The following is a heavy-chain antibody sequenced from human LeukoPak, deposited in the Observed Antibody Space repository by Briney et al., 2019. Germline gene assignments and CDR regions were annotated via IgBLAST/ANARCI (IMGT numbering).Heavy chain of an antibody. J-gene: IGHJ3*02. Sequence: PGGSLRLSCAASGFTFSRYWMHWVRQAPVKGLVWVARINSDGSSTNYADSVKGRFTISRDNTKNTLYLQMNSLRAEDTAVYYCAREYYYDSSDAFDIWGQGTMVTVSS. CDR2: INSDGSST. D-gene: IGHD3-22*01. V-gene: IGHV3-74*01. CDR1: GFTFSRYW. CDR3: AREYYYDSSDAFDI.